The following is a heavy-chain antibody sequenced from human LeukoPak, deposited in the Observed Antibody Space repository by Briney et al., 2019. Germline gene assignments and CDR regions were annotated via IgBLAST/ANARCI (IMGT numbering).Heavy chain of an antibody. CDR1: GYSFTSYW. CDR3: ASCRDSSGYCHH. CDR2: IYPGDSDT. D-gene: IGHD3-22*01. Sequence: GESLKISCKGSGYSFTSYWIGWVRQMPGKGLEWMGIIYPGDSDTRYSPSFQGQVAVSADKSVSTAYLQWSSLKASDTAMYYCASCRDSSGYCHHWGQGTLVTVSS. V-gene: IGHV5-51*01. J-gene: IGHJ5*02.